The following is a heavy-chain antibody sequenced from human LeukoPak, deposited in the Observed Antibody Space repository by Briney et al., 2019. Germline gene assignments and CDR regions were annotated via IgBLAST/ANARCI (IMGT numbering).Heavy chain of an antibody. Sequence: PGGSLRLSCAASGFTFSSYGMHWVRQAPGKGVEWAAFIRYDGSNKYYADSVKGRFTISRDNSKNTLYLQMNSLRAADTAVYYCAKDPTHYRVWDDYDSTVLSYWGQGTLVTVSS. V-gene: IGHV3-30*02. CDR2: IRYDGSNK. D-gene: IGHD3-22*01. J-gene: IGHJ4*02. CDR3: AKDPTHYRVWDDYDSTVLSY. CDR1: GFTFSSYG.